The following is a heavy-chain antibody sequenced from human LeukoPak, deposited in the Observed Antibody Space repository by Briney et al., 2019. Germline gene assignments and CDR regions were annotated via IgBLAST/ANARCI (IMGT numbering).Heavy chain of an antibody. Sequence: KPSETLSLTCTVSGGSISSYYWSWIRQPPGKGLEWIGYIYYSGSTNYNPSLKSRVTISVDTSKNQFSLKLSSVTAADTAVYYCARGGSVQWLVTHYFDYWGQGTLVTVSS. D-gene: IGHD6-19*01. J-gene: IGHJ4*02. CDR2: IYYSGST. V-gene: IGHV4-59*01. CDR1: GGSISSYY. CDR3: ARGGSVQWLVTHYFDY.